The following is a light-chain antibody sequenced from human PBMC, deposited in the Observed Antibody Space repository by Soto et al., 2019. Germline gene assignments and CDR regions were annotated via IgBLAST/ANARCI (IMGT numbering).Light chain of an antibody. J-gene: IGKJ2*01. CDR3: QHSVTSPYT. Sequence: EIVLTQSPATLSLSPGEGATRSCGARQSVSSSDLAWYQQKPGLAPRLLIYDASSRATGIPDRFSGSGSGTDFTLTISRLEPEDFAVYYCQHSVTSPYTFGQGTKREIK. CDR2: DAS. V-gene: IGKV3D-20*01. CDR1: QSVSSSD.